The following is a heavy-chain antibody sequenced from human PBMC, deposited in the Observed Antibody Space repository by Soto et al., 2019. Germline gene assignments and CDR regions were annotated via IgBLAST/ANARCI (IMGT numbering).Heavy chain of an antibody. J-gene: IGHJ1*01. D-gene: IGHD1-7*01. V-gene: IGHV4-4*07. CDR1: GGSISGHY. CDR3: ARETGENWTYEAH. Sequence: SETLSLTCSVSGGSISGHYWSWIRLPAGRRLQWVGRIYSSGTTNYNPSFKSRVTMSIDASRNHFSLNLQSATAADTALYYCARETGENWTYEAHWGPGTLVTVSS. CDR2: IYSSGTT.